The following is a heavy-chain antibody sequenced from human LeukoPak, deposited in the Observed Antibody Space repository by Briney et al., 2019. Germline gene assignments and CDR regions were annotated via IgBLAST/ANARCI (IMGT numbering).Heavy chain of an antibody. J-gene: IGHJ4*02. CDR1: GFTFDDYG. V-gene: IGHV3-20*04. Sequence: GGSLRLSCAASGFTFDDYGMSWVRHAPGKGLEWVSGINWNGGSTGYADSVKGRFTISRDNAKNSLYLQMNSLRAEDTALYYCARDSSRLLWFGELLYGTYYFDYWGQGTLVTVSS. CDR3: ARDSSRLLWFGELLYGTYYFDY. CDR2: INWNGGST. D-gene: IGHD3-10*01.